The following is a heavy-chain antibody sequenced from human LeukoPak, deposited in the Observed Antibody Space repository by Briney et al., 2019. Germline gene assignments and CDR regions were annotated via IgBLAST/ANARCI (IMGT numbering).Heavy chain of an antibody. D-gene: IGHD4-17*01. J-gene: IGHJ4*02. CDR1: GYTFTNYF. V-gene: IGHV1-46*01. CDR3: ARAGGANYGDCFGY. Sequence: ASVKVSCKASGYTFTNYFIHWVRQAPGQGLEWMGIINPSGGSTSYAQKFQGRVTMTRDTSTSILYMELSSLRSEDTAVYYCARAGGANYGDCFGYWGQGTLVTVSS. CDR2: INPSGGST.